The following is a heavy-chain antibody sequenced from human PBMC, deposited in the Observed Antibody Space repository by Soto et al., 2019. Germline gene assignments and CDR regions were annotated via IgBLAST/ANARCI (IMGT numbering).Heavy chain of an antibody. V-gene: IGHV1-2*02. CDR3: ARLPPPSLYYSGMDV. CDR1: WYTLTVDH. Sequence: VNRSFKASWYTLTVDHVHWVRHAPRQGLECMGWINPNNGATNYAQSFQGRVTMTRDTSISTAYMELSRLRSDDSAVYYCARLPPPSLYYSGMDVWGQGTAVSVSS. J-gene: IGHJ6*02. CDR2: INPNNGAT.